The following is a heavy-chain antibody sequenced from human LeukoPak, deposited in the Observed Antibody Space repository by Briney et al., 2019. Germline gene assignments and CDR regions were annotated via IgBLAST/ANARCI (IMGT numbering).Heavy chain of an antibody. V-gene: IGHV3-7*01. CDR2: IKQDGSEK. CDR1: GFTFSIYW. J-gene: IGHJ4*02. D-gene: IGHD6-19*01. CDR3: AREPGIAVAGTGGIDY. Sequence: PGGSLRLSCAASGFTFSIYWMSWVRQAPGKGLEWVANIKQDGSEKYYVDSVKGRFTISRDNAKNSLYLQMNSLRAEDTAVYYCAREPGIAVAGTGGIDYWGQGTLVTVSS.